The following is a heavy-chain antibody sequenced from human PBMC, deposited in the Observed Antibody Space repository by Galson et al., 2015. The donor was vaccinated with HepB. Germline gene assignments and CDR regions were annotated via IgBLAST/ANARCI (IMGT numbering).Heavy chain of an antibody. Sequence: SLRLSCAASGFTFSGSAMHWVRQASGKGLEWVGRIRSKANSYATAYAASVKGRFTISRDDSKNTAYLQMNSLKTEDTAVYYCTRIQLWGYYYYGMDVWGQGTTVTVSS. V-gene: IGHV3-73*01. J-gene: IGHJ6*02. CDR3: TRIQLWGYYYYGMDV. D-gene: IGHD5-18*01. CDR2: IRSKANSYAT. CDR1: GFTFSGSA.